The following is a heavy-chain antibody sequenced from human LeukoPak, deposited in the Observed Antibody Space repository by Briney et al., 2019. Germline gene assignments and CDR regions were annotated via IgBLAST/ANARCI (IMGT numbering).Heavy chain of an antibody. CDR2: ISYDGSNK. D-gene: IGHD3-22*01. J-gene: IGHJ3*02. CDR3: AIGTYYDSSGYYSPKDANDAFDI. CDR1: GFTFSSYG. Sequence: GGSLRLSCAASGFTFSSYGMPWVRQAPGKGLEWVAVISYDGSNKYYADSVKGRFTISRDNSKNTLYLQMNSLRAEDTAVYYCAIGTYYDSSGYYSPKDANDAFDIWGQGTMVTVSS. V-gene: IGHV3-30*03.